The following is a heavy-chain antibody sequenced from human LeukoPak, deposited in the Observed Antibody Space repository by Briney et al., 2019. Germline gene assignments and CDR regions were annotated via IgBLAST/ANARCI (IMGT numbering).Heavy chain of an antibody. CDR3: ARGGRGLWVPKGEDY. Sequence: GASVKVSCKASGYTFTSCDINWVRQATGQGLEWMGWMNPNSGNTGYAQKFQGRVTMTRNTSISTAYMELSSLRSEDTAVYYCARGGRGLWVPKGEDYWGQGTLVTVSS. CDR2: MNPNSGNT. CDR1: GYTFTSCD. D-gene: IGHD3-16*01. J-gene: IGHJ4*02. V-gene: IGHV1-8*01.